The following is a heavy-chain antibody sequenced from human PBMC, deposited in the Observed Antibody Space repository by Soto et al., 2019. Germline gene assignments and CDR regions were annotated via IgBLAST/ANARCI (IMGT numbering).Heavy chain of an antibody. J-gene: IGHJ6*02. CDR1: GFSLSTSGVG. Sequence: QITLKESGPTLVKPTQTLTLTCTFSGFSLSTSGVGVGWIRQPPGKALEWLALIYWDDDKRYSPSLKSRLTITKDTSKNQVVLTMTTMDPVDTATYYCAHSRITMVRGVPRYYYYGMDVWGQGTTVTVSS. CDR2: IYWDDDK. D-gene: IGHD3-10*01. V-gene: IGHV2-5*02. CDR3: AHSRITMVRGVPRYYYYGMDV.